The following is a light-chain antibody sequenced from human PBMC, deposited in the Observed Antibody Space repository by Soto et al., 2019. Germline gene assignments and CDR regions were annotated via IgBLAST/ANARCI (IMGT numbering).Light chain of an antibody. V-gene: IGLV1-40*01. J-gene: IGLJ1*01. CDR3: QSYDNRLRAV. CDR2: GNS. CDR1: GSNIGAGYN. Sequence: QSALTQPASVSGSPGQSITISCTGSGSNIGAGYNVHWYQQLPGTAPKLLIHGNSNRPSGVPDRFSASKSGTSASLAITGLQVEDEGNYYCQSYDNRLRAVFGSGTKVTVL.